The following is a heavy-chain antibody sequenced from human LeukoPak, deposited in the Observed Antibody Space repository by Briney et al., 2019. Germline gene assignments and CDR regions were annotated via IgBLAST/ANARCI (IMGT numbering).Heavy chain of an antibody. CDR1: GFXFSSYA. Sequence: PGGSLRLSCAASGFXFSSYAMSWVRQAPGKGLEWVSAISGSGGSTYYADSVKGRFTISRDNSKNTLYLQMNSLRAEDTAVYYCAKDEGGNSNNFDYWGQGTLVTVSS. D-gene: IGHD4-23*01. CDR2: ISGSGGST. CDR3: AKDEGGNSNNFDY. V-gene: IGHV3-23*01. J-gene: IGHJ4*02.